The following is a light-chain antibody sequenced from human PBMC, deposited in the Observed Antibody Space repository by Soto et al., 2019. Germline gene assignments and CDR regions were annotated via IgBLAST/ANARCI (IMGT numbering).Light chain of an antibody. V-gene: IGKV3-20*01. J-gene: IGKJ1*01. CDR1: QSLSSNS. CDR2: GAS. CDR3: QQYYSTPWT. Sequence: EIVLTQFPDTLSLSPGERATLSCRASQSLSSNSLAWYQQKRGQAPRLLIHGASSRATGIPDRFSGSGSGTDFTLTISRLEPEDFAVYYCQQYYSTPWTFGQGTKVDIK.